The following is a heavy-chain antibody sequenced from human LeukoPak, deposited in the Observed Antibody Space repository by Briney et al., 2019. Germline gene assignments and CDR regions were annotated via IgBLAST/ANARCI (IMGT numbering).Heavy chain of an antibody. Sequence: PGGSLRLSCAASGCTFSSFGMHWVRRAPGKGLVWVARISTVGTRTDYADSVRGRFTISRDNAKNTISMQMNSLTAEDTAVYYCVRSTSGTNDFWGQGTVVSVSS. CDR1: GCTFSSFG. D-gene: IGHD1-1*01. CDR3: VRSTSGTNDF. CDR2: ISTVGTRT. J-gene: IGHJ4*02. V-gene: IGHV3-74*01.